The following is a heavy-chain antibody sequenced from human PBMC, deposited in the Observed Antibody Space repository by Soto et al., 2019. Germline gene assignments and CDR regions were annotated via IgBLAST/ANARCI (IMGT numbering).Heavy chain of an antibody. D-gene: IGHD6-6*01. Sequence: QVQLVQSVAEVTKPGASVKVSCKASGYTFTGYYLHWVRQAPGQVLEWMGWINPNSGGTHYAQKFQGRLTMTRDTSISTDYMELSRLTSDETAVYYCASSLSTIAARPDYWGQGTLVTVSS. CDR2: INPNSGGT. J-gene: IGHJ4*02. CDR3: ASSLSTIAARPDY. V-gene: IGHV1-2*02. CDR1: GYTFTGYY.